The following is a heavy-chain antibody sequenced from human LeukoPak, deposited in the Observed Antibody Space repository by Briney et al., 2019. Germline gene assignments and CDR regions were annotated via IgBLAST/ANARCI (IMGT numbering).Heavy chain of an antibody. D-gene: IGHD3-3*01. J-gene: IGHJ4*02. CDR3: ARADMSSDYTPNDY. Sequence: GASVKVSCKASGYTFTDFYMHWVRQAPAQGLEWMGWINPNSGGTNYAQRFQGRVTMTRDTSISTAYMELSRLRSDDTAVYYCARADMSSDYTPNDYWGQGTLVTVSS. CDR1: GYTFTDFY. V-gene: IGHV1-2*02. CDR2: INPNSGGT.